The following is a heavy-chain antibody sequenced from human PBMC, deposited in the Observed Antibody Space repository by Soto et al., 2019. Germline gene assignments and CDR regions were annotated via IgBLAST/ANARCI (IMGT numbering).Heavy chain of an antibody. J-gene: IGHJ5*02. CDR2: IIPIIGII. CDR1: GGTFSTYA. CDR3: AGDPDSHYNDSHASSYP. D-gene: IGHD4-4*01. Sequence: SVKGSCKASGGTFSTYAITWVRQVPGQGLEWMGRIIPIIGIINYAQKFQGRVTISADKFTGTAYMELTGLRSDDTAVYYCAGDPDSHYNDSHASSYPWGQGTLVTVSS. V-gene: IGHV1-69*04.